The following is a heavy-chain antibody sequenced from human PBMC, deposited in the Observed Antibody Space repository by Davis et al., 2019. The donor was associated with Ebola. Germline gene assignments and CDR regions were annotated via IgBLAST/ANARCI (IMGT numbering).Heavy chain of an antibody. V-gene: IGHV3-30-3*01. Sequence: GGSLRLSCAASGFTFSSYAMHWVRQAPGKGLEWVAVISYDGSNKYYADSVKGRFTISRDSSKNTLYLQMNSLRAEDTAVYYCARVRTGMRGYFDSWGQGTLVTVSS. D-gene: IGHD1-1*01. J-gene: IGHJ4*02. CDR3: ARVRTGMRGYFDS. CDR2: ISYDGSNK. CDR1: GFTFSSYA.